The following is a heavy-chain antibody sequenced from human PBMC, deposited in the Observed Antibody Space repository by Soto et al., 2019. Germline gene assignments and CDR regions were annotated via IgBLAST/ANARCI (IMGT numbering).Heavy chain of an antibody. CDR3: VGVGPSRIEVYDSRGYFDY. J-gene: IGHJ4*02. CDR1: GLTFNTYA. D-gene: IGHD3-22*01. Sequence: GGSLRLSCSGSGLTFNTYALRWVRQAPGKGLEWVALISSDGTNKYYADSVKGRFTISRDYSKNTLSLQMNSLRPEDTAMYYCVGVGPSRIEVYDSRGYFDYWGQGTLVTVSS. V-gene: IGHV3-30-3*01. CDR2: ISSDGTNK.